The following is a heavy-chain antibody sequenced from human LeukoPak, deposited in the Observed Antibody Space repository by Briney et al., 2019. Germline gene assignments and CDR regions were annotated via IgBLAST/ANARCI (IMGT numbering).Heavy chain of an antibody. V-gene: IGHV3-33*01. CDR3: ARDVSPYGSGSYFDY. CDR1: GFTFSVYG. CDR2: IWFDGSNK. Sequence: GGSLRLSCAASGFTFSVYGMHWVRQAPGKGLEWVAVIWFDGSNKYYEDSVKGRFTTSRDNSKNTLYLQMNSLRADDTAVYYCARDVSPYGSGSYFDYWGQGTLVTVSS. D-gene: IGHD3-10*01. J-gene: IGHJ4*02.